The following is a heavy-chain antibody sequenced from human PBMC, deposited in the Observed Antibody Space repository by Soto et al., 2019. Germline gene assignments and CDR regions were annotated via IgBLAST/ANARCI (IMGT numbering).Heavy chain of an antibody. CDR1: GFTFSNFA. CDR3: AKDTSSSPYYMDV. J-gene: IGHJ6*03. D-gene: IGHD2-2*01. CDR2: ITGSTGTT. V-gene: IGHV3-23*01. Sequence: PGGSVRLSCAASGFTFSNFAMSWVRHAPGKGLEWVSEITGSTGTTYYADSVRGRFIISRDNSQNTLHLQMNSLRPEDTAVYYCAKDTSSSPYYMDVWGKGTTVTVSS.